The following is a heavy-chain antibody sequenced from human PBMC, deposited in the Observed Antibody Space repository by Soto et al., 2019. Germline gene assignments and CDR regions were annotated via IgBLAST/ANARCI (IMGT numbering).Heavy chain of an antibody. CDR1: GFTFSSYG. D-gene: IGHD6-19*01. CDR3: AKARGPSGWDAFDS. Sequence: QVQLVESGGGVVQPGRSLRLSCAASGFTFSSYGMHWVRQAPGKGLEWVAVISYDGSNKYYADSVKGRFTISRDNSKNTVYLQRNSLRAEDTAVYYCAKARGPSGWDAFDSWGQGTMVTVSS. V-gene: IGHV3-30*18. J-gene: IGHJ3*02. CDR2: ISYDGSNK.